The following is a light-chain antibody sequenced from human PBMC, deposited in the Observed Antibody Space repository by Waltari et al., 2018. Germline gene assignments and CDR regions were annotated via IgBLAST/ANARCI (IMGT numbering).Light chain of an antibody. J-gene: IGLJ1*01. V-gene: IGLV2-23*02. CDR3: CSDAGSGTYV. Sequence: QSALTQPASVSGSPGQSITIPCPGPSRAIGKYNSVSWYQHLPGKVPKVMISEVTKRPSGVSNRFSGSKSGNTASLTISGLQADDEAEYYCCSDAGSGTYVFGTGTKLTV. CDR2: EVT. CDR1: SRAIGKYNS.